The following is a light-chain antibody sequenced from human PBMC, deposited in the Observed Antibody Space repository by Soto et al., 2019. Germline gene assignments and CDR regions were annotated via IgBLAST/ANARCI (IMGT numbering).Light chain of an antibody. CDR3: QQFNDWPRT. J-gene: IGKJ1*01. V-gene: IGKV3-15*01. CDR2: DSS. CDR1: QSVRTK. Sequence: RNSPNTLSVGRGDRVTLSCRASQSVRTKLAWYQQKPGQAPRLLMYDSSNRANGVPARFSASGSGTEFTLTITSLQSEDFAVYYCQQFNDWPRTFGQGTKVAIK.